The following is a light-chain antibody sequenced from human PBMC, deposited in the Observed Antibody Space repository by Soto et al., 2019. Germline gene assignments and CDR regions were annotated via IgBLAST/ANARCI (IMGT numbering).Light chain of an antibody. CDR2: WAS. Sequence: DIQMTQSPSSVSASVGDRVTLTCRASQDIGNLLAWYQQKPGQPPKLLIYWASKRESGVPDRFSGSGSGTDFTLTISSLQAEDVALYYCQQYYSLPLTFGGGTKVEIK. V-gene: IGKV4-1*01. J-gene: IGKJ4*01. CDR3: QQYYSLPLT. CDR1: QDIGNL.